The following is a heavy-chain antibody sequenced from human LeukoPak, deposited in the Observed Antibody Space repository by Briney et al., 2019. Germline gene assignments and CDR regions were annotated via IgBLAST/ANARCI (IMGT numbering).Heavy chain of an antibody. V-gene: IGHV4-34*01. D-gene: IGHD3-10*01. CDR1: GGSFSGYY. J-gene: IGHJ6*03. Sequence: SETLSLTCAVYGGSFSGYYWSWIRQPPGKGLEWIGEINHSGSTNYNPSLKSRVTISVDTSKNQFSLKLSSVTAADTAVYYCARVRGDYYHYYMDVWGKGTTVTVSS. CDR3: ARVRGDYYHYYMDV. CDR2: INHSGST.